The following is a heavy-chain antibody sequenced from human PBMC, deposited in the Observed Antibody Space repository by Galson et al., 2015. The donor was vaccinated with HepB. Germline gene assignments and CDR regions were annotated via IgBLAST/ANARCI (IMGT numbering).Heavy chain of an antibody. V-gene: IGHV3-48*04. CDR2: ITGSSTTI. Sequence: SLRLSCAASGFTFSTYSINWVRQAPGKGLEWVSYITGSSTTIHYAESVKGRFTIYRDNAKNSVYLQMNNPRAEDTAVYYCARVGYGYYSSDYWGQGTLVTVSS. CDR3: ARVGYGYYSSDY. CDR1: GFTFSTYS. D-gene: IGHD3-10*01. J-gene: IGHJ4*02.